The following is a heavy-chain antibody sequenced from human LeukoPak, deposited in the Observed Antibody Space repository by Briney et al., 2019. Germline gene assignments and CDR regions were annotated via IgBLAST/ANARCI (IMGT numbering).Heavy chain of an antibody. J-gene: IGHJ4*02. CDR1: GGSFSGYY. D-gene: IGHD3-10*01. Sequence: SETLSLTCAVYGGSFSGYYWSWIRQPPGKGLEWIGEINHNGSTNYNPSLKSRVTISVDTSKNQFSLKLSSVTAADTAVYYCARPQATYYYGSGSPGRGYFDYWGQGTLVTVSS. CDR2: INHNGST. V-gene: IGHV4-34*01. CDR3: ARPQATYYYGSGSPGRGYFDY.